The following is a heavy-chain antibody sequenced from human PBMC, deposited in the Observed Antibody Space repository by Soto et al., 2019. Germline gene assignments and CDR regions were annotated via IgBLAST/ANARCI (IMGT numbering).Heavy chain of an antibody. CDR2: ISAYNGNT. J-gene: IGHJ4*02. Sequence: ASVKVSCKASGYTFISYGIGWVRQAPGQGLEWMGWISAYNGNTNYAQKLQGRVTMTTDTSTSTAYMELRSLRSDDTAVYYCARFAIQSYYPGFSIYRGPGPPLTVSS. CDR3: ARFAIQSYYPGFSIY. V-gene: IGHV1-18*01. CDR1: GYTFISYG. D-gene: IGHD3-10*01.